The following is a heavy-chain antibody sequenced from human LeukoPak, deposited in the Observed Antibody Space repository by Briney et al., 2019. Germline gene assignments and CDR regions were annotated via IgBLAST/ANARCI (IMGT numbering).Heavy chain of an antibody. V-gene: IGHV3-53*01. CDR1: GFTFSSYA. Sequence: PGRSLRLSCAASGFTFSSYAMHWVRQAPGKGLEWVSVIYSGGSTYYADSVKGRFTISRDNSKNTLYLQMNSLRAEDTAVYYCARDPGGQYGSGSYYKGPYYYYGMDVWGQGTTVTVSS. D-gene: IGHD3-10*01. J-gene: IGHJ6*02. CDR3: ARDPGGQYGSGSYYKGPYYYYGMDV. CDR2: IYSGGST.